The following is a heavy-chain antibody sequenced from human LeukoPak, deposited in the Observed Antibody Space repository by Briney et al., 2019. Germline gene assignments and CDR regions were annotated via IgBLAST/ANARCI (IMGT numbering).Heavy chain of an antibody. D-gene: IGHD3-9*01. J-gene: IGHJ5*02. Sequence: SETLSLTCTVSGGSISSYYWSWIRQPPGKGLEWIGYIYYSGSTNYNPSLKSRVTISVDTSKNQFSLKLSSVTAADTAVYYCARDRRGYYDILTGSSPGGWFDPWGQGTLVTVSS. CDR1: GGSISSYY. V-gene: IGHV4-59*01. CDR2: IYYSGST. CDR3: ARDRRGYYDILTGSSPGGWFDP.